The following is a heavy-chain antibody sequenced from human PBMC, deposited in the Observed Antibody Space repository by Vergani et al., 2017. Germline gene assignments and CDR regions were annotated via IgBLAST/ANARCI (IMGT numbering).Heavy chain of an antibody. Sequence: QVTLKESGPVLVKHTETLTLTCTVSGFSLSNARMGVSWIRQPPGKALEWLAHIFSNDEKSYSTSLKSRLTISKDTSKSQVVLTMTNMDPVDTATYYWARLRRTLATPGGYNWFDPWGQGTLVTVSS. V-gene: IGHV2-26*01. CDR3: ARLRRTLATPGGYNWFDP. D-gene: IGHD5-12*01. J-gene: IGHJ5*02. CDR2: IFSNDEK. CDR1: GFSLSNARMG.